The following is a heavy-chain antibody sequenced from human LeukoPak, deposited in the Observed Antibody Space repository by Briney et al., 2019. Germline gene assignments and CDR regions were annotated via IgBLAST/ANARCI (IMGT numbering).Heavy chain of an antibody. Sequence: GASVKVSCKASGYTFTSYGISWVRQAPGQGLEWMGWISAYNGNTNYAQKLQGRVTMTTDTSTSTAYMELRSLRSDDTAVYYCARDRPFYDILTGYYTSDYWGQGTLVTVSS. D-gene: IGHD3-9*01. CDR1: GYTFTSYG. CDR2: ISAYNGNT. J-gene: IGHJ4*02. V-gene: IGHV1-18*01. CDR3: ARDRPFYDILTGYYTSDY.